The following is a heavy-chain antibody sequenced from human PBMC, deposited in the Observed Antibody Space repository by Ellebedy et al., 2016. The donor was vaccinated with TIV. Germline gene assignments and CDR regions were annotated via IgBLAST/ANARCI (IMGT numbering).Heavy chain of an antibody. J-gene: IGHJ4*02. CDR1: GFTFSNYW. V-gene: IGHV3-74*01. Sequence: GESLKISCAASGFTFSNYWMHWVRQAPGKGLMWVSNIDSDGSTTIYADSVKGRLTISRDNAKNTLYLQMNSLTVEDTGVYYCARGSDGQDYWGQGTLVTVSS. D-gene: IGHD2-8*01. CDR3: ARGSDGQDY. CDR2: IDSDGSTT.